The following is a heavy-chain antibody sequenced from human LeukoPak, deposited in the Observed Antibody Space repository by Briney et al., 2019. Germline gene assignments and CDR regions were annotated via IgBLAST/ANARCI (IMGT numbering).Heavy chain of an antibody. D-gene: IGHD4-17*01. CDR3: ARGYGRNFQH. J-gene: IGHJ1*01. Sequence: GGSLRLSCAASGFTFSSYWMNWVRQAPGKGLVWVSYIDSDGSSTNYADSVKGRFTISRDNAKNTLYLQMNSLRAEDTAVYYCARGYGRNFQHWGQGTLVTVAS. CDR2: IDSDGSST. CDR1: GFTFSSYW. V-gene: IGHV3-74*01.